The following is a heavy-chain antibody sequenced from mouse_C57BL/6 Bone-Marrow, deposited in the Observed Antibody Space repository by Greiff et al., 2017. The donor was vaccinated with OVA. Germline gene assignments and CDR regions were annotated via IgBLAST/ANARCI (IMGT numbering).Heavy chain of an antibody. CDR1: GFTFSSYG. CDR3: ARRFITTPMDD. D-gene: IGHD1-1*01. Sequence: EVMLVESGGDLVKPGGSLKLSCAASGFTFSSYGMSWVRQTPDKRLEWVATISSGGSYTYYPDSVKGRFTISRDNAKNTLYLQMSSLKSEDTAMYYCARRFITTPMDDWGQGTSVTVSS. CDR2: ISSGGSYT. V-gene: IGHV5-6*02. J-gene: IGHJ4*01.